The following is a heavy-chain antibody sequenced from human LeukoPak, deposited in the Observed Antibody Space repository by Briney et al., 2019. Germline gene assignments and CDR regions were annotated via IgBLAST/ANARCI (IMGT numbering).Heavy chain of an antibody. D-gene: IGHD2-2*01. CDR2: ISGSGGST. CDR1: GFTFSSYA. J-gene: IGHJ4*02. Sequence: PGGSLRLSCAASGFTFSSYAMSWVRQAPGKGLEWVSAISGSGGSTYYADSVKGRFTISRDNSKNTLYLQMNSPRAEDTAVYYCAKDIVVVPAAIYSSSWYDYWGQGTLVTVSS. V-gene: IGHV3-23*01. CDR3: AKDIVVVPAAIYSSSWYDY.